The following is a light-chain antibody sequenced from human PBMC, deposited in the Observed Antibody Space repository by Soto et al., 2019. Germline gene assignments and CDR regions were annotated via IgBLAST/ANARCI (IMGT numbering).Light chain of an antibody. CDR2: EVS. CDR1: SSDVGGYND. V-gene: IGLV2-8*01. CDR3: SSYAGRNNVV. Sequence: QSALTQPPSASGSPGQSVTISCTGTSSDVGGYNDVSWYQQHPGKAPQLMIYEVSKRPSGVPGRFAGYKSGNTASLTVSGLHAEDEADYYCSSYAGRNNVVFGGGTKLTVL. J-gene: IGLJ2*01.